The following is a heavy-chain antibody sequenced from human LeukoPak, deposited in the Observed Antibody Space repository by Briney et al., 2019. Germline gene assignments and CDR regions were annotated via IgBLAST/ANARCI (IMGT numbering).Heavy chain of an antibody. CDR2: ISYDGSNK. CDR3: AKDAPYGGNWYFDL. V-gene: IGHV3-30*04. D-gene: IGHD4-23*01. Sequence: GGSLRLSCAASGFTFSSYAMHWVRQAPGKGLEGVAVISYDGSNKYYADSVKGRFTISRDNAKNSLYLQMNSLRAEDTAVYYCAKDAPYGGNWYFDLWGRGTLVTVSS. CDR1: GFTFSSYA. J-gene: IGHJ2*01.